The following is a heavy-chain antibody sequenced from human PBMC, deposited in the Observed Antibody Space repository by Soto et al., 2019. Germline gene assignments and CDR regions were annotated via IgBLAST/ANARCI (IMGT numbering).Heavy chain of an antibody. V-gene: IGHV4-34*01. CDR2: INHSGST. CDR1: GGSFSGYY. J-gene: IGHJ4*02. CDR3: ARDRTLKYCISTSCYGPVAPDY. D-gene: IGHD2-2*01. Sequence: PSETLSLTCAVYGGSFSGYYWSWIRQPPGKGLEWIGEINHSGSTNYNPSLKSRVTISVDTSKNQFSLKLSSVTAADTAVYYCARDRTLKYCISTSCYGPVAPDYWGQGTLVTVSS.